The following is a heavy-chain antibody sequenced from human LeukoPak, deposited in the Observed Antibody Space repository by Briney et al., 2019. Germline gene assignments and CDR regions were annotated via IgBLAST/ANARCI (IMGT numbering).Heavy chain of an antibody. CDR1: GFTFSSYG. Sequence: GGSLRLSCAASGFTFSSYGMSWVRQAPGKGLEWVSAISGSGGSTYYADSVKGRFTISRDNSKNTLYLQMNSLRAEDTAVYYCAKDGAEYCTNGVCYDYFDYWGQGTLVTVSS. CDR2: ISGSGGST. V-gene: IGHV3-23*01. J-gene: IGHJ4*02. CDR3: AKDGAEYCTNGVCYDYFDY. D-gene: IGHD2-8*01.